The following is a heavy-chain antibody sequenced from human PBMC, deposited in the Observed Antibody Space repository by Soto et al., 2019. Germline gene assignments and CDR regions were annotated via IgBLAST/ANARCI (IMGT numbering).Heavy chain of an antibody. Sequence: PGGSLRLSCAASGFSFNKYGMHWVRQAPGKGLEWVAYVSSDGSNQYYADSVKGRFTISRDNSKSTLFLQLDSLRVDDTAAYYCAKDRVIQLLPIWPDPWGQGTLVTVSS. V-gene: IGHV3-30*18. D-gene: IGHD2-2*01. CDR3: AKDRVIQLLPIWPDP. CDR1: GFSFNKYG. J-gene: IGHJ5*02. CDR2: VSSDGSNQ.